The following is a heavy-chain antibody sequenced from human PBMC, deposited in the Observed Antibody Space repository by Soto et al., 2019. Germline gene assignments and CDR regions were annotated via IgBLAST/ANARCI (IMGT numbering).Heavy chain of an antibody. V-gene: IGHV1-8*01. CDR2: MNPNSGNT. D-gene: IGHD2-15*01. J-gene: IGHJ4*02. Sequence: ASVKVSCKASGYTFTSYDINWVRQATGQGLEWMGWMNPNSGNTGYAQKFQGRVTMTRNTSISTAYMELSSLRSEDTAVYYCARFSKPGYCSGGSCYSEYYFDYWGQGTLVTVSS. CDR1: GYTFTSYD. CDR3: ARFSKPGYCSGGSCYSEYYFDY.